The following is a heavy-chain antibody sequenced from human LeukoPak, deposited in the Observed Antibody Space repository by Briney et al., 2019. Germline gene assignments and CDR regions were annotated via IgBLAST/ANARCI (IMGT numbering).Heavy chain of an antibody. V-gene: IGHV6-1*01. CDR3: AREPVVEMATINYSDY. D-gene: IGHD5-24*01. J-gene: IGHJ4*02. CDR1: GDSVSSNSAA. CDR2: TYYRSKWYN. Sequence: SQTLSLTCAISGDSVSSNSAAWNWIRQSPSRGLEWLGRTYYRSKWYNDYAVSVKSRITINPDTSKNQFSLQLNSVTPEDTAVYYCAREPVVEMATINYSDYWGQGTLVTVSS.